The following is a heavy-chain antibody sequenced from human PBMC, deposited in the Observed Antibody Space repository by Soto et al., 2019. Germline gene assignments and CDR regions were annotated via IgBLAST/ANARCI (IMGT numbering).Heavy chain of an antibody. D-gene: IGHD3-10*01. J-gene: IGHJ6*02. CDR2: ISGGGGTT. CDR1: GFTFSSQV. V-gene: IGHV3-23*01. CDR3: ARSPRAPPPHGDGMDV. Sequence: EVQLFESGGGLVQPGGSLRLSCAASGFTFSSQVMNWVRQAPGKELEWVAAISGGGGTTFYGDSLEGRFTMSRDNSKDTHFLQMHSLRAEDTAVYYCARSPRAPPPHGDGMDVWGQGTTVTVSS.